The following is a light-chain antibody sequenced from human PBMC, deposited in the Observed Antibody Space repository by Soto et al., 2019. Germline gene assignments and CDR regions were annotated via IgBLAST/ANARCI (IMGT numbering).Light chain of an antibody. V-gene: IGKV3-15*01. CDR1: HSVSID. CDR2: GAS. J-gene: IGKJ1*01. CDR3: QHYRKRPLP. Sequence: EIVLTLYKTTVSLSPGERATLSCRASHSVSIDLAWYQQTPGQAPRLLIYGASTRATGIPVRFSGNASGTEFTLPISSLQSEDRPVNYYQHYRKRPLPFCQGTMVDI.